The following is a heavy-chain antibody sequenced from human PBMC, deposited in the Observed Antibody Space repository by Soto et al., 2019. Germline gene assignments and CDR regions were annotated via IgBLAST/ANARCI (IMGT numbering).Heavy chain of an antibody. V-gene: IGHV3-23*01. D-gene: IGHD1-20*01. CDR3: AKDRQPDGIWSFDY. J-gene: IGHJ4*02. CDR2: ISTGYTTT. Sequence: GGSLRLSCSASGFPFSGYTMSWLRLAPGKGLEWVSAISTGYTTTFYADSVTGRFSISRDNSKNTLYLQMNSLRVDDTAIYYCAKDRQPDGIWSFDYWGQGTLVTVSS. CDR1: GFPFSGYT.